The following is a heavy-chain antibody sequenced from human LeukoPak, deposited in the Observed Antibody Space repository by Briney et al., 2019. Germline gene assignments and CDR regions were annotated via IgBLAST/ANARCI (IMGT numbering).Heavy chain of an antibody. CDR1: GYTFTGYY. CDR3: AREVPLLWFGESTIYYYYMDV. CDR2: INPNSGGT. D-gene: IGHD3-10*01. Sequence: ASVKVSCKASGYTFTGYYMHWVRQAPGQGLEWMGWINPNSGGTNYAQEFQGRVTMTRDTSISTAYMELSRLRSDDTAVYYCAREVPLLWFGESTIYYYYMDVWGKGTTVTVSS. V-gene: IGHV1-2*02. J-gene: IGHJ6*03.